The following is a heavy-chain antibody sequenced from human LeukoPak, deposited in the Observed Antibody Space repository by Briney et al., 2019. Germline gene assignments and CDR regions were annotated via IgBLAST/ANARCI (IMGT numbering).Heavy chain of an antibody. CDR1: GYSFTTYW. CDR2: IYPGDSDT. J-gene: IGHJ6*02. D-gene: IGHD6-13*01. Sequence: GESLKISCKGSGYSFTTYWIAWVRPMPGKGLEWMGIIYPGDSDTRYSPSFQGQVTMSADKSISTAYLQWSSLKASDTAMYYCARPKYSSTWDADYYYGMDVWGQGTTVTVSS. V-gene: IGHV5-51*01. CDR3: ARPKYSSTWDADYYYGMDV.